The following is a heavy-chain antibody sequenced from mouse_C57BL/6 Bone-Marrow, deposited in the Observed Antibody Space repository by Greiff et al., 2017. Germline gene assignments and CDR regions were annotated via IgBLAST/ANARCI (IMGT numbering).Heavy chain of an antibody. J-gene: IGHJ1*03. CDR2: IDPETGGT. D-gene: IGHD1-1*01. V-gene: IGHV1-15*01. CDR3: TRDYYGSSYPHWYCDV. Sequence: QVQLQQSGAELVRPGASVTLSCKASGYTFTDYEMHWVKQTPVHGLEWIGAIDPETGGTAYNQKFKGKAILTADKSSSTAYMELRSLTSEDSAVYYCTRDYYGSSYPHWYCDVWGTGTTVTVAS. CDR1: GYTFTDYE.